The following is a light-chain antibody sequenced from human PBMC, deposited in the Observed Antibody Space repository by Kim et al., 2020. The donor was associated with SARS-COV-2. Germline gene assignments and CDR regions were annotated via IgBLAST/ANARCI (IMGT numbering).Light chain of an antibody. V-gene: IGKV3D-7*01. CDR1: QSVSSSY. CDR3: QQDYNLPWT. CDR2: GAS. J-gene: IGKJ1*01. Sequence: PGERATLSCRASQSVSSSYLSWYQQKPGQAPRLLIYGASTRATGIPARFSGSGSGTDFTLTISSLQPEDFAVYYCQQDYNLPWTFGQGTKVDIK.